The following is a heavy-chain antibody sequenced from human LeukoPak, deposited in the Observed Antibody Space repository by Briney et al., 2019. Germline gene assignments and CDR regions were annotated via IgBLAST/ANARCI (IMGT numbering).Heavy chain of an antibody. CDR2: IKQDGSDK. D-gene: IGHD6-6*01. CDR3: AGEPRQLAY. V-gene: IGHV3-7*01. J-gene: IGHJ4*02. Sequence: GGSLRLSCAASGFTFSNYWMSWVRQTPGKGLEWVAHIKQDGSDKYYVDSVNGRFTISKDNAKNPLYLQMNSLRAEDTGVYYCAGEPRQLAYWGQGTLVTVSS. CDR1: GFTFSNYW.